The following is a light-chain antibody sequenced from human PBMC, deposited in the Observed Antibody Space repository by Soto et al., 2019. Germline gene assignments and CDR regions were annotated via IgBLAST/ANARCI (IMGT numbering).Light chain of an antibody. Sequence: EIVLTQSPATLSVSPGESATLSCRASQNVGSYLAWFQQKPGQAPRLLIYEASSRATGIPARFSGSGSGTDFTLTFSSLEPEDFAVYFCQQCGNWPITFGQGTRLEIK. CDR2: EAS. CDR3: QQCGNWPIT. CDR1: QNVGSY. J-gene: IGKJ5*01. V-gene: IGKV3-11*01.